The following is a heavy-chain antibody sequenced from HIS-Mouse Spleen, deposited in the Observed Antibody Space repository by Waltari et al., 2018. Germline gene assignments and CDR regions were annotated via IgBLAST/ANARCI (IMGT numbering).Heavy chain of an antibody. CDR3: ARIAADYGDYGGYFDY. CDR2: INHSGSN. Sequence: QVQLQQWGAGLLKPSETLSLTCAVYGGSFSGYYWSWIRQPPGKGLAWLGEINHSGSNNYYPDLKSRVTISVDTSKNQFSLKLSSVTAAGTAVYYCARIAADYGDYGGYFDYWGQGTLVTVSS. V-gene: IGHV4-34*01. D-gene: IGHD4-17*01. CDR1: GGSFSGYY. J-gene: IGHJ4*02.